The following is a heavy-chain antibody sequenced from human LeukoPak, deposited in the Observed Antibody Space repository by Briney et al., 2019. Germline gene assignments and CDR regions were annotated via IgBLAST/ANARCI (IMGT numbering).Heavy chain of an antibody. D-gene: IGHD3-10*01. V-gene: IGHV1-69*06. Sequence: ASVKVSCKASGGTFSSYAISWVRQAPGQGLEWMGRIIPMFGTTSYAQKFQGRVTISADKSTSTANMELGSLGSEDTAVYYCARVFVYGSGGATGNYYYGMDVWGQGTSVTVSS. CDR2: IIPMFGTT. CDR3: ARVFVYGSGGATGNYYYGMDV. J-gene: IGHJ6*02. CDR1: GGTFSSYA.